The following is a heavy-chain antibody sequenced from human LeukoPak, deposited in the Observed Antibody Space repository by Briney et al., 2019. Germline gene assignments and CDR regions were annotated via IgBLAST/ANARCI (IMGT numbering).Heavy chain of an antibody. CDR2: ISGSGGST. CDR3: AKDPSSGPNWFDP. CDR1: GFTFSSYA. Sequence: GGSLRLSCAASGFTFSSYAMSCVRQAPGKGLEWVSAISGSGGSTYYAESVKGRFTISRDISKNRLYLQMNSLRAEDTAVYYCAKDPSSGPNWFDPWGQGTLVTVSS. V-gene: IGHV3-23*01. D-gene: IGHD6-19*01. J-gene: IGHJ5*02.